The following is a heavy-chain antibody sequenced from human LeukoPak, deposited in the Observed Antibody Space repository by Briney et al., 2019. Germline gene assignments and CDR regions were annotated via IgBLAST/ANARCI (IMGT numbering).Heavy chain of an antibody. Sequence: SVKVSCKASGGTFSSYAISWVRQAPGQGLEWMGRIIPIFGTANYAQKFQGRVTITTDESTSTAYMELSSLRSEDTAVYYRAKGSEYYDFWSGTYYFDYWGQGTLVTVSS. D-gene: IGHD3-3*01. CDR3: AKGSEYYDFWSGTYYFDY. J-gene: IGHJ4*02. V-gene: IGHV1-69*05. CDR1: GGTFSSYA. CDR2: IIPIFGTA.